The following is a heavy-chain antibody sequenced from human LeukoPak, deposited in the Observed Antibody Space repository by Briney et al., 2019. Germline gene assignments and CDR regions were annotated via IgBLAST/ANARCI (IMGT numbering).Heavy chain of an antibody. CDR1: GFTFSNSA. CDR2: IDYDSSHI. V-gene: IGHV3-21*01. J-gene: IGHJ4*02. D-gene: IGHD2-2*02. Sequence: GGSLRLSCAASGFTFSNSAMNWVRQVPGKGLEWVSSIDYDSSHIHYADSVKGRFTISRDNAKNSLYLQMNSLRAEDTAVYYCERGAEYCSSTSCYIVYWGQGTLVTVSS. CDR3: ERGAEYCSSTSCYIVY.